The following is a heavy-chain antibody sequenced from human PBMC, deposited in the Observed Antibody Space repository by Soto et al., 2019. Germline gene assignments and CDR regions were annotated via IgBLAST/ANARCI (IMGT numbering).Heavy chain of an antibody. D-gene: IGHD1-1*01. CDR1: GYTFTSYG. J-gene: IGHJ4*02. Sequence: SVKVSCKASGYTFTSYGISWVRQAPGQGLEWIGWIVVGSGNTNYAQKFQERVTITRDMSTSTAYMELSSLRSEDTAVYFCARLEGLATISYYFDFWGPGALVTVSS. CDR3: ARLEGLATISYYFDF. CDR2: IVVGSGNT. V-gene: IGHV1-58*02.